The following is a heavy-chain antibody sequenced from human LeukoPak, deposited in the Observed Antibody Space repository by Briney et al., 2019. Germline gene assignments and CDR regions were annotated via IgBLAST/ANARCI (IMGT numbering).Heavy chain of an antibody. V-gene: IGHV3-30*02. CDR2: IRYDGSNK. CDR1: GFTLSSYG. D-gene: IGHD6-13*01. Sequence: PGGSLRLSCAASGFTLSSYGMHWVRQAPGKGLEWVAFIRYDGSNKYYADSVKGRFTISRDNSKNTLYLQMNSLRTEDTAVYYCARDAEPPIAAAGTIDWFDPWGQGTLVTVSS. CDR3: ARDAEPPIAAAGTIDWFDP. J-gene: IGHJ5*02.